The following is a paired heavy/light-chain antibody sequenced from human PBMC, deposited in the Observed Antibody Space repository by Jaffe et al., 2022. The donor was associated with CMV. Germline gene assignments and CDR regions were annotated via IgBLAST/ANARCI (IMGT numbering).Light chain of an antibody. CDR2: RAS. J-gene: IGKJ1*01. CDR3: QQSGNSPWT. V-gene: IGKV3-20*01. CDR1: QSVGSQY. Sequence: EIVLTQSPGTLSLSPGERATLSCRASQSVGSQYLAWYQQKPGQAPRLLIYRASTRATGIPDRFSGSGSGTDFTLTISRLEPEDFAVYHCQQSGNSPWTFGQGTKVEIK.
Heavy chain of an antibody. CDR2: IYHSGNS. Sequence: QVQLQESGPGLVKPSGTLFLTCTVSGGSTSSYNWWTWVRQPPGKGLEWIGDIYHSGNSNYNPSLKSRATISRDNSKNQFSLKLISVTAADTAVYYCARGEGEIATAGIRTWHYYHMDVWGKGTTVTVSS. V-gene: IGHV4-4*02. J-gene: IGHJ6*03. D-gene: IGHD6-13*01. CDR1: GGSTSSYNW. CDR3: ARGEGEIATAGIRTWHYYHMDV.